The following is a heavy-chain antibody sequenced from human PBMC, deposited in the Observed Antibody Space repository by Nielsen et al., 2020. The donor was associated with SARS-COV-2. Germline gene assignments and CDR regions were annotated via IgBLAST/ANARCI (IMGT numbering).Heavy chain of an antibody. J-gene: IGHJ3*02. D-gene: IGHD3-10*01. CDR3: AKDDVVRGDAFDI. Sequence: GESLKISCIASGFTFNIYAMAWVRRAPGRGLQWVTAISASGGGTSYTDSVKGRFSISRDNSKNTLYLQMHSLRVEDTAVYYCAKDDVVRGDAFDIWGPGTMVTVSS. CDR2: ISASGGGT. V-gene: IGHV3-23*01. CDR1: GFTFNIYA.